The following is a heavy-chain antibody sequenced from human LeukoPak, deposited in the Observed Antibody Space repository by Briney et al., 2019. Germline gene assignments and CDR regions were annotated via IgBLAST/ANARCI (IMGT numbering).Heavy chain of an antibody. J-gene: IGHJ1*01. V-gene: IGHV3-23*01. D-gene: IGHD2-21*01. CDR2: ICGSGGST. CDR3: AKDQGDYCSCFNCYSGEYGHFQH. Sequence: PGGSLRLSCAASVFTFSNCAMSWVRQAPGKGLEWVSAICGSGGSTNYADSVKGRFTISRDNSRNTLYLQMNSLRVEDTAVYYCAKDQGDYCSCFNCYSGEYGHFQHWGQGTLVTVSS. CDR1: VFTFSNCA.